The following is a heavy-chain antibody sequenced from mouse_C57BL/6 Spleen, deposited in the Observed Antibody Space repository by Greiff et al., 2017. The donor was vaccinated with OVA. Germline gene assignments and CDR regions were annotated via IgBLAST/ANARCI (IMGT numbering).Heavy chain of an antibody. CDR1: GYAFSSSW. Sequence: QVQLQQSGPELVKPGASVKISCKASGYAFSSSWMNWVKQRPGKGLEWIGRIYPGDGDTNYNGKFKGKATLTADKSSSTAYMQLSSLTSEDSAFYFCAIGGSYYGNLIYYAMDYWGQGTSVTVSS. J-gene: IGHJ4*01. CDR2: IYPGDGDT. D-gene: IGHD2-1*01. CDR3: AIGGSYYGNLIYYAMDY. V-gene: IGHV1-82*01.